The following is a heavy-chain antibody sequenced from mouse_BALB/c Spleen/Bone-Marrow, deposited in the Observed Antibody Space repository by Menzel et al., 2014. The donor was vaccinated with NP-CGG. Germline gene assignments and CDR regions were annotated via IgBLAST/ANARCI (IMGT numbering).Heavy chain of an antibody. D-gene: IGHD2-4*01. CDR3: ARYKGYYDHDGDYLDY. Sequence: EVKLMESGPSLVKPSQTLSLTCSVTGDSITSGYWNWIRKFPGNKLEYMGYISYSGSTYYNPSLKSRISITRDTSKNQYYLQLNSVTIEDTATDYCARYKGYYDHDGDYLDYWGQGTTLTVSS. CDR2: ISYSGST. CDR1: GDSITSGY. V-gene: IGHV3-8*02. J-gene: IGHJ2*01.